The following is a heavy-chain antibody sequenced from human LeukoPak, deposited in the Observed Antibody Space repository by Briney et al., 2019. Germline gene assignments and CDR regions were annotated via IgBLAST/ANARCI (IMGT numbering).Heavy chain of an antibody. CDR1: GGSITNYY. CDR3: ARLREKYGPFDY. D-gene: IGHD2/OR15-2a*01. CDR2: IYYTGST. V-gene: IGHV4-59*08. Sequence: PSETLSLTCTVSGGSITNYYWSWIRQPPGKGLEWIGYIYYTGSTNYSPSLKSRVTISIDTSKNQFSLKLSSVTAADTAVYYCARLREKYGPFDYWGQGTLVTVSS. J-gene: IGHJ4*02.